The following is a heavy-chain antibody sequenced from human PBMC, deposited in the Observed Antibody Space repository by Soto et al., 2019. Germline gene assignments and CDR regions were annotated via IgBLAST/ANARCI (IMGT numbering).Heavy chain of an antibody. CDR2: TNTGGTT. Sequence: GGSLRLSCAASGFTVNSNYMSWVRQAPGEGLQWVSITNTGGTTCYADSVKGRFTVSRDNSKNTLYLQMNSLRAEDTAVYYCAKGDGFILAVWGQGTTVTVSS. CDR3: AKGDGFILAV. J-gene: IGHJ6*02. CDR1: GFTVNSNY. V-gene: IGHV3-53*01. D-gene: IGHD1-26*01.